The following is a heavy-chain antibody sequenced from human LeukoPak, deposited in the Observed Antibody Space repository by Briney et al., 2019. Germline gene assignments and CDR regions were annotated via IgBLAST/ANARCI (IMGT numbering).Heavy chain of an antibody. CDR2: IYHSGST. D-gene: IGHD2-15*01. V-gene: IGHV4-59*01. Sequence: SETLSLTCTVSGGSISSYYWSWIRQPPGKGLEWIGYIYHSGSTNYNPSLKSRVTISVDTSKNQFSLKLSSVTAADTAVYYCARAGGEAFDIWGQGTMVTVSS. J-gene: IGHJ3*02. CDR1: GGSISSYY. CDR3: ARAGGEAFDI.